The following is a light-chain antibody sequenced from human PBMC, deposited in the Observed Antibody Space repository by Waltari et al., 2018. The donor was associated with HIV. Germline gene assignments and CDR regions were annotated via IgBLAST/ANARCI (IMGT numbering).Light chain of an antibody. CDR2: DAS. J-gene: IGKJ2*01. Sequence: AIRVTQSPSSLSASTGDRVTFTCRASQGIGNYLAWYQQKPSQPPKVLVFDASTPQPGVPSRFSGNGSGTDFTLTITCLQSEDFGTYYCQQYFGHPTFGQGTRLE. CDR1: QGIGNY. CDR3: QQYFGHPT. V-gene: IGKV1-8*01.